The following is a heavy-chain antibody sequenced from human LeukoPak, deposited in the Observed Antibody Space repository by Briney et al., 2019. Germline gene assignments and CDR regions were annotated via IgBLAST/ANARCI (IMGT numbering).Heavy chain of an antibody. V-gene: IGHV4-31*03. Sequence: SETLSLTCTVSGGSISSGGYYWSWIRQHPGKGLEWIGYIYYSGSTYYNPSLKSRVTISVDTSKNQFSLKLSSVTAADTAVYYCAGDHYGDLSFDYWGQGTLVTVSS. D-gene: IGHD4-17*01. CDR2: IYYSGST. CDR1: GGSISSGGYY. J-gene: IGHJ4*02. CDR3: AGDHYGDLSFDY.